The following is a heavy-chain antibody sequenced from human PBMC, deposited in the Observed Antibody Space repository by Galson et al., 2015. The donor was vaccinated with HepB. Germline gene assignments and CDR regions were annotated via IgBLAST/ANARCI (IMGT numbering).Heavy chain of an antibody. V-gene: IGHV3-30*18. D-gene: IGHD3-22*01. Sequence: SLRLSCAASGFTFSSYGMHWVRQAPGKGLEWVAVISYDGSNKYYADSVKGRFTISRDNSKNTLYLQMNSLRAEDTAVYYCAKGYYDSSGSYFDYWGQGTLVTVSS. CDR2: ISYDGSNK. J-gene: IGHJ4*02. CDR1: GFTFSSYG. CDR3: AKGYYDSSGSYFDY.